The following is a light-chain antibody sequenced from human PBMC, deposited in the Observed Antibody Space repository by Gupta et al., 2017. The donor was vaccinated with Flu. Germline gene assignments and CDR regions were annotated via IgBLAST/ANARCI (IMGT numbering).Light chain of an antibody. CDR1: NLGDQY. Sequence: SYELSQPPSVSVPPGKTARITCSGDNLGDQYASWYQQKPGQSPVFVIYQDTKRPPGIPERFSASNSGNTATLTISGAQAMYEADYYCQAWDSRTAVFGGGTKLTVL. CDR3: QAWDSRTAV. J-gene: IGLJ3*02. V-gene: IGLV3-1*01. CDR2: QDT.